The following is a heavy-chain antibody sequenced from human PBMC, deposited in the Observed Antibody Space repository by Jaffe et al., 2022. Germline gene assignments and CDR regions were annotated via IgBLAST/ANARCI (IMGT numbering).Heavy chain of an antibody. CDR2: IRSKANSYAT. CDR1: GFTFSGSA. CDR3: TRPYYYGSGSYYNGHMDV. Sequence: EVQLVESGGGLVQPGGSLKLSCAASGFTFSGSAMHWVRQASGKGLEWVGRIRSKANSYATAYAASVKGRFTISRDDSKNTAYLQMNSLKTEDTAVYYCTRPYYYGSGSYYNGHMDVWGKGTTVTVSS. V-gene: IGHV3-73*02. J-gene: IGHJ6*03. D-gene: IGHD3-10*01.